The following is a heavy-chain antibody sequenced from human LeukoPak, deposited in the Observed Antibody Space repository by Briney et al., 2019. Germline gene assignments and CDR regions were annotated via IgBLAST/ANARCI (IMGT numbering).Heavy chain of an antibody. J-gene: IGHJ4*02. CDR2: ISGSGGST. Sequence: GGSLRLSCVASGFTFSSYAMSWVRQAPGKGLEWVSAISGSGGSTCYADSVKGRFTISRDNSKNTLYLQMNSLRAEDTAVYYCARSPWGDSSGPYYFDYWGQGTLVTVSS. D-gene: IGHD6-19*01. CDR1: GFTFSSYA. CDR3: ARSPWGDSSGPYYFDY. V-gene: IGHV3-23*01.